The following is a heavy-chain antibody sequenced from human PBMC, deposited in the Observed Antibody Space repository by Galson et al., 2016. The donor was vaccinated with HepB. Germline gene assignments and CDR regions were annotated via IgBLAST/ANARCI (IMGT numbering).Heavy chain of an antibody. J-gene: IGHJ3*02. CDR2: ISSSSSTI. CDR3: AREGYSSGHCGAFDI. D-gene: IGHD6-19*01. Sequence: SLRLSCAASGYTFSSYSMNWVRQAPGKGLEWVSYISSSSSTIYYADSVKGRFTISRDNAKNSLYLQMNSLRAEDTAVYYCAREGYSSGHCGAFDIWGRGTVVAVSS. V-gene: IGHV3-48*04. CDR1: GYTFSSYS.